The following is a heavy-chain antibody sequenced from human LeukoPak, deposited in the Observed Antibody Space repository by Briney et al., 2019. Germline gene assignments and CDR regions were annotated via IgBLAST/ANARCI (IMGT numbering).Heavy chain of an antibody. CDR1: GYTFASYA. V-gene: IGHV1-3*01. D-gene: IGHD3-22*01. CDR2: INAGNGNT. J-gene: IGHJ4*02. CDR3: ARDYYDSSGYLD. Sequence: ASVKVSCKASGYTFASYAMHWVRQAPGQRLEWMGWINAGNGNTKYSQKFQGRVTITRDTSASTAYMELSSLRSEDTAVYYCARDYYDSSGYLDWGQGTLVTVSS.